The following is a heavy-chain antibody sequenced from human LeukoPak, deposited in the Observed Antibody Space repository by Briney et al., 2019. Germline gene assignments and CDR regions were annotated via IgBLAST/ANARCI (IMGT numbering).Heavy chain of an antibody. CDR3: AKGGYGSGTWEMGIDY. Sequence: PGESLRLSCAASGFTFIEYTMNWVRQVPGKGLEWVSLISWDGGSTYYADAVKGRFTVSRDNSKNSLYLQMNSLRTEDTALYYCAKGGYGSGTWEMGIDYWGQGTLVTVSS. CDR2: ISWDGGST. CDR1: GFTFIEYT. D-gene: IGHD3-10*01. J-gene: IGHJ4*02. V-gene: IGHV3-43*01.